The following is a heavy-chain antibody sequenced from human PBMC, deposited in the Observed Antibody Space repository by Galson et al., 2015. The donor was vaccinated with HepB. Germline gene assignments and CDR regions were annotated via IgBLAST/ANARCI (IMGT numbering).Heavy chain of an antibody. D-gene: IGHD3-16*01. CDR1: GFTFSNAW. CDR2: IRNKADGGTT. Sequence: SLRLSCAGSGFTFSNAWMHWVRQAPGKGLEWVGRIRNKADGGTTDYAAPVEGRFTISRDDSRKTVSLQMNSLKIEDTAVYYCTTDPSWGWYYWGQGTLVIVSS. CDR3: TTDPSWGWYY. J-gene: IGHJ4*02. V-gene: IGHV3-15*07.